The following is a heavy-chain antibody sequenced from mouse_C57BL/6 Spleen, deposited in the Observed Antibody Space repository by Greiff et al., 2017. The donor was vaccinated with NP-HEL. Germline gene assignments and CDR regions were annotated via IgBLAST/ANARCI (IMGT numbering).Heavy chain of an antibody. CDR3: ARNWEGFAY. Sequence: QVQLKESGPGLVQPSQSLSITCTVSGFSLTSYGVHWVRQSPGKGLEWLGVIWSGGSTDYNAAFISRLSISKDNSKSQVFFKMNSLQADDTAIYYCARNWEGFAYWGQGTLVTVSA. CDR1: GFSLTSYG. D-gene: IGHD4-1*01. J-gene: IGHJ3*01. CDR2: IWSGGST. V-gene: IGHV2-2*01.